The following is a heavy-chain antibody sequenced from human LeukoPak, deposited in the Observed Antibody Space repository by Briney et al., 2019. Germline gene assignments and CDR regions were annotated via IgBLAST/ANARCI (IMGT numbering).Heavy chain of an antibody. CDR2: IYTSGST. CDR3: ARDPEYYYDSSGSYFDY. V-gene: IGHV4-61*02. J-gene: IGHJ4*02. Sequence: PSQTLSLTCTVSGGSISSGGYYWSWIRQPAGKGLEWIGRIYTSGSTNYNPSLKSRVTISVDTSKNQFSLKLSSVTAADTAVYYCARDPEYYYDSSGSYFDYWGQGTLVTVSS. D-gene: IGHD3-22*01. CDR1: GGSISSGGYY.